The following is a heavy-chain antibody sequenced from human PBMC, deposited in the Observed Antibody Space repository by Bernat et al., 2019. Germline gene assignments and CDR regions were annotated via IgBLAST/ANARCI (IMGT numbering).Heavy chain of an antibody. Sequence: EVQLVESGGGFVQPGGSLRLSCAASGFTFSNYWMHWVRQAPGKGLVWVSRISSDGSTTSYADSVKGRFTISRDNAKNTLFLQMNNLSAEDTAVYFCAREGSDTPYNWFDPWGQGTLVTVSS. J-gene: IGHJ5*02. V-gene: IGHV3-74*01. CDR2: ISSDGSTT. CDR3: AREGSDTPYNWFDP. CDR1: GFTFSNYW. D-gene: IGHD5-18*01.